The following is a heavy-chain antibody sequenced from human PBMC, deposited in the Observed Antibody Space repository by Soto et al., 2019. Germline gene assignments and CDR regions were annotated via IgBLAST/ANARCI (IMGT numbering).Heavy chain of an antibody. Sequence: QVQLQESGPGLVKPSETLSLTCTVSGGSVSSGSYYWSWIRQPPGKGLEWIGYIYYRGSTNYNPYLKSRVTISVDTSKNQFSLKLSSVTAADTAVYYWARRYSGSYYDTRLIFDYWGQGTLVTVSS. CDR1: GGSVSSGSYY. CDR2: IYYRGST. J-gene: IGHJ4*02. D-gene: IGHD1-26*01. CDR3: ARRYSGSYYDTRLIFDY. V-gene: IGHV4-61*01.